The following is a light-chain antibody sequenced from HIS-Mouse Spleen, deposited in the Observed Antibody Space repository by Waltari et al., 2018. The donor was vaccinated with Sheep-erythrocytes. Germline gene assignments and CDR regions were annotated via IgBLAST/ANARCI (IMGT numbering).Light chain of an antibody. J-gene: IGLJ1*01. CDR3: QAWDSSTYV. V-gene: IGLV3-1*01. Sequence: SYELTQPPSVSVSPGQTASIPCSGAKLGDTYACWYQQKPGQSPVLVIYQDSKRTSGIPERFSGSNSGNTATLTISGTQAMDEADYYCQAWDSSTYVFGTGTKVTVL. CDR1: KLGDTY. CDR2: QDS.